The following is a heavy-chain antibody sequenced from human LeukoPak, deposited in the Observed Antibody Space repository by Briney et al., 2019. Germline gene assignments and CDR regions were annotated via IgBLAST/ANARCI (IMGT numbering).Heavy chain of an antibody. CDR3: ATDPHGAYYDSSGRWDY. V-gene: IGHV3-23*01. J-gene: IGHJ4*02. CDR1: AFTFSTYS. Sequence: GGSLRLSCTASAFTFSTYSMNCVRQAPGKGLGWVSAISGSGGSTYYADSVKGRFTISRDNSKNTLSLQMNRLRAEDTALYYCATDPHGAYYDSSGRWDYRGQGTLVTVPS. CDR2: ISGSGGST. D-gene: IGHD3-22*01.